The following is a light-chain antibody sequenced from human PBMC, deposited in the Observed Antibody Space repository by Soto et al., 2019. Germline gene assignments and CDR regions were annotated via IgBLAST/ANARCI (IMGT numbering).Light chain of an antibody. CDR2: VAS. J-gene: IGKJ4*01. CDR3: QQYNVWPLT. V-gene: IGKV3-15*01. Sequence: EIVMTQSPATLSVSPGETATLSCRASQSVSSNLAWYQQKPGQTPKLLIYVASTRATGIPARFSGSRSGTEFTLTISRLQSEDFAVYYCQQYNVWPLTFGGGTKVEFK. CDR1: QSVSSN.